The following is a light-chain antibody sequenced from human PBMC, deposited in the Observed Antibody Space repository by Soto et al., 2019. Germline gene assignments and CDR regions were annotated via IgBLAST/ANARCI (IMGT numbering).Light chain of an antibody. CDR1: QSISSW. J-gene: IGKJ1*01. CDR3: QQYYNYST. V-gene: IGKV1-5*01. Sequence: DVHITHSPSTLSSSVVYRVTVTCRTSQSISSWLAWYQQKPGKAPKLLLYEASSLESGVPSRFSGSGSGTEFTLTISSLQPAHFATYFCQQYYNYSTFGPGTQLDIK. CDR2: EAS.